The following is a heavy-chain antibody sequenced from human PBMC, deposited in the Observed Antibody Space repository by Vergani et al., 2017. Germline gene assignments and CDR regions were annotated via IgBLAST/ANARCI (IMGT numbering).Heavy chain of an antibody. CDR2: IYHSGST. CDR3: ARASPQYALRFLEWLEGTVSYYYYMDV. CDR1: GGSISSSNW. V-gene: IGHV4-4*02. Sequence: QVQLQESGPGLVKPSGTLSLTCAVSGGSISSSNWWSWVRQPPGKGLEWIGEIYHSGSTNYNPSLKSRVTISVDKSKNQFSLKLVSVTAADTAVYYCARASPQYALRFLEWLEGTVSYYYYMDVWGKGTTVTVSS. J-gene: IGHJ6*03. D-gene: IGHD3-3*01.